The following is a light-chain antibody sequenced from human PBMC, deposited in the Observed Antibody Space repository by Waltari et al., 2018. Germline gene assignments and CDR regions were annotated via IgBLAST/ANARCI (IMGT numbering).Light chain of an antibody. Sequence: SYELTQPPSVSVSPGQTARITCSGDALPKKYAYWYQQKSGHAPVLVIYEDIKRPTGIPERVSGSSSGTTATLTISGAHVDDEADYYCYSTDFSGHDRVFGGGTKLTIL. CDR3: YSTDFSGHDRV. CDR1: ALPKKY. V-gene: IGLV3-10*01. CDR2: EDI. J-gene: IGLJ3*02.